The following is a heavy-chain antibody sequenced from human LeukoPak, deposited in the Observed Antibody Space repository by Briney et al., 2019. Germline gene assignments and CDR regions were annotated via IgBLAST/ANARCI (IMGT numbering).Heavy chain of an antibody. CDR3: AKDVLTATTFDSGMNV. Sequence: GRSLRLSGAASGFAFDDYAMHWVRQAPGKGLEGVSGISWNSGSIGYADSVKGRFTISRDNAKNSLYLQMNSLRAEDTALYYCAKDVLTATTFDSGMNVWGQGTTVTVSS. J-gene: IGHJ6*02. V-gene: IGHV3-9*01. CDR1: GFAFDDYA. CDR2: ISWNSGSI. D-gene: IGHD1-20*01.